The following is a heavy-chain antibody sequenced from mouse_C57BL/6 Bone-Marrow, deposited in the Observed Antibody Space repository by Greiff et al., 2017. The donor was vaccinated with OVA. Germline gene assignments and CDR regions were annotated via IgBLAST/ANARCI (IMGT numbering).Heavy chain of an antibody. D-gene: IGHD1-1*01. CDR2: IYPGSGST. J-gene: IGHJ1*03. Sequence: QVQLQQPGAELVKPGASVKLSCKASGYTFTSYWITWVKQRPGQGLEWVGDIYPGSGSTNYNEKFKSKATLTVDTSSSKAYMQLSSLTSEDSAVYYCAREGYYYGSSYWYFDVWGTGTTVTVSS. CDR1: GYTFTSYW. CDR3: AREGYYYGSSYWYFDV. V-gene: IGHV1-55*01.